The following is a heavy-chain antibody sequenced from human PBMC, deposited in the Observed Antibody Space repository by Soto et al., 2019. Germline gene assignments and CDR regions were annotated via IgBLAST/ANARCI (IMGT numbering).Heavy chain of an antibody. V-gene: IGHV4-59*12. CDR3: ARLQIEAFYDTSGPLTLYSFDY. J-gene: IGHJ4*02. CDR1: GGSISSYY. D-gene: IGHD3-22*01. Sequence: PSVTLSLTCTVSGGSISSYYWSWIRQPPGKGLEWIGYIYYSGSTNYNPSLKRRVTISVDTSKNQFSLTLTSVTAADTAVYYCARLQIEAFYDTSGPLTLYSFDYWGRGTLVTVSS. CDR2: IYYSGST.